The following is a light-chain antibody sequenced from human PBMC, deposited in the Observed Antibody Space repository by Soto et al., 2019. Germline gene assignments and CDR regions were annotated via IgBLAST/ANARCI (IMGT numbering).Light chain of an antibody. CDR1: QSISSY. V-gene: IGKV1-39*01. Sequence: DIQLTQSPSSLSASVGDRVTITCRASQSISSYLNWYQQKPGKAPKLLIYAASNLQSGVPSRFSGSESGTDFTLIINSLQPEDFATYFCQQSYSTPRTFGQGTKVEIK. CDR2: AAS. CDR3: QQSYSTPRT. J-gene: IGKJ1*01.